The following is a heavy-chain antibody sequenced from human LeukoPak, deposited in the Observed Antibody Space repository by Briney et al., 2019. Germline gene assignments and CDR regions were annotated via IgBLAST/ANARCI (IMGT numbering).Heavy chain of an antibody. J-gene: IGHJ4*02. Sequence: GGSLRLSCAASGFTFSRYWMSWVRQAPGKGLEWVANIKQDGSEKYYVDSVKGRFTISRDNAKNSLYLQMNSLRAEDTAVYYCARDLGPTDYWGQGTLVTVSS. CDR3: ARDLGPTDY. V-gene: IGHV3-7*01. CDR2: IKQDGSEK. D-gene: IGHD7-27*01. CDR1: GFTFSRYW.